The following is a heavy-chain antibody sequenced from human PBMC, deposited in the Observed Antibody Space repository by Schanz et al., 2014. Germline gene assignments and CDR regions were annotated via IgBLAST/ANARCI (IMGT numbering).Heavy chain of an antibody. CDR1: GGSISSEY. J-gene: IGHJ3*02. CDR2: IYNSGKT. Sequence: QVQLQESGPALVKPSETLSLTCTVSGGSISSEYWSWIQQPAGKGLEWIGRIYNSGKTNYNPSLESVVSMSVDTPKKQLSLKLRSVIAAATAVYYCARVVLGGDAFDIWGQGTMVTVSS. D-gene: IGHD3-10*01. CDR3: ARVVLGGDAFDI. V-gene: IGHV4-4*07.